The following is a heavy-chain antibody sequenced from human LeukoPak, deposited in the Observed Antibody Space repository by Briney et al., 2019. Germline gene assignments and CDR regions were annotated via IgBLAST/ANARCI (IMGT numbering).Heavy chain of an antibody. D-gene: IGHD3-22*01. V-gene: IGHV3-21*01. CDR3: ARDPPYYYDSSGYEFDY. J-gene: IGHJ4*02. CDR1: GFTFSSYS. Sequence: GGSLRLSCAASGFTFSSYSMNWVRQAPGKGLEWVSSISSSSSYIYYADSVKGRFTISRDNAKNSLYLQMNSLRAEDTAVYYCARDPPYYYDSSGYEFDYWGQGTLVTVSS. CDR2: ISSSSSYI.